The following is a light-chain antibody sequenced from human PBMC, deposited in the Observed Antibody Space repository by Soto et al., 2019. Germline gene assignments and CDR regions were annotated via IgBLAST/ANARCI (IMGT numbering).Light chain of an antibody. CDR1: SSDVGGYNY. CDR2: DVS. V-gene: IGLV2-14*03. CDR3: SSYTGSSTYV. Sequence: LAQPASVYGSTGRSITISCTGTSSDVGGYNYVSWYQQHPGKAPKLMIYDVSNRPSGVSNRFSGSKSGNTASLTISGLQAEDESDYYCSSYTGSSTYVFGTGTKVTVL. J-gene: IGLJ1*01.